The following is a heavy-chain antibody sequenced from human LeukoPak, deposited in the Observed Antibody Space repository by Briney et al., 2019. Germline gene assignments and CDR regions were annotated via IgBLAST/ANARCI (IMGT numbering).Heavy chain of an antibody. CDR3: ARSNGFGMDV. D-gene: IGHD2-8*01. CDR1: GFTFSFNS. Sequence: PGGSLRLSCAASGFTFSFNSMHWVRQGPGKGLVWVSRIKRDGSGTTYADSVKGRVTISRDNAKNTLYLRMNSLRAEDTAVYYCARSNGFGMDVWGQGTTVTVSS. V-gene: IGHV3-74*01. CDR2: IKRDGSGT. J-gene: IGHJ6*02.